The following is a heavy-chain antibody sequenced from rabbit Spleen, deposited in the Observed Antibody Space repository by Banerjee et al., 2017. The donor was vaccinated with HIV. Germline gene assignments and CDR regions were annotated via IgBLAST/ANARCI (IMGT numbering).Heavy chain of an antibody. CDR3: ARDPSSSVGYGNL. V-gene: IGHV1S40*01. Sequence: QSLEESGGDLVKPGASLTLTCTASGFSFSSSGYMCWVRQAPGKGLELIACIYTDSGRTLYASWVSGRFTISKTSSTTVTLQMTSLTAADTATYFCARDPSSSVGYGNLWGPGTLVTVS. CDR2: IYTDSGRT. CDR1: GFSFSSSGY. J-gene: IGHJ4*01. D-gene: IGHD1-1*01.